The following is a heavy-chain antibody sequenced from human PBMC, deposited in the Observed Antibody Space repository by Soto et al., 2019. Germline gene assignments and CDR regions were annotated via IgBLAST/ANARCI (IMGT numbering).Heavy chain of an antibody. CDR1: GFTFSDYY. CDR2: ISSSGSTI. CDR3: ARGDSRITIFGVVPQYGMDV. Sequence: GGSLRLSCAASGFTFSDYYMSWIRQAPGKGLEWVSYISSSGSTIYYADSVRGRFTISRDNAKNSLYLQMNSLRAEDTAVYYCARGDSRITIFGVVPQYGMDVWGQGTTVTVSS. D-gene: IGHD3-3*01. J-gene: IGHJ6*02. V-gene: IGHV3-11*01.